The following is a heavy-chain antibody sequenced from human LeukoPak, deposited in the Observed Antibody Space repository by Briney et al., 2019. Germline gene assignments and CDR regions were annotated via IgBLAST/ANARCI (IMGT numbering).Heavy chain of an antibody. Sequence: SGGSLRLSCAASGFTLRTYAMHWVRQAPGKGLEWVAVISYDGSNTYYADSVRGRFTISRDSSKNTLYLQMSSLRAEDTAVYYCARADFYGSGSHPPGGFDYRGQGTLVTVSS. J-gene: IGHJ4*02. V-gene: IGHV3-30*04. CDR2: ISYDGSNT. D-gene: IGHD3-10*01. CDR1: GFTLRTYA. CDR3: ARADFYGSGSHPPGGFDY.